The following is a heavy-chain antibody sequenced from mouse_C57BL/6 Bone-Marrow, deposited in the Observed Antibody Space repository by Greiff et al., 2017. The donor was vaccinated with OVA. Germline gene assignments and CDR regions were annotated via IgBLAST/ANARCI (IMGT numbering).Heavy chain of an antibody. J-gene: IGHJ3*01. D-gene: IGHD1-1*01. V-gene: IGHV6-3*01. Sequence: EVQGVESGGGLVQPGGSMKLSCVASGFTFSNYWMNWVCQSPEKGLEWVAQIRLKSDNYATHYAESVKGRFTISRDDSKSSVYLQMNNLRAEDTGIYYCTYYYGSSPWFAYWGQGTLVTVSA. CDR1: GFTFSNYW. CDR2: IRLKSDNYAT. CDR3: TYYYGSSPWFAY.